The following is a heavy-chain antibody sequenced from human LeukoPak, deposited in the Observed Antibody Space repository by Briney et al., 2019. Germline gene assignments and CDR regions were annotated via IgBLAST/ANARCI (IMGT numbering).Heavy chain of an antibody. Sequence: PGGSLRLSCAASGFTFSSYSMNWVRRAPGKGLEWVSYISSSSSTIYYADSVKGRFTISRDNAKTSLYLQMNSLRAEDTAVYYRAREVGIAVAGTFDYWGQGTLVTVSS. CDR1: GFTFSSYS. CDR2: ISSSSSTI. V-gene: IGHV3-48*01. CDR3: AREVGIAVAGTFDY. D-gene: IGHD6-19*01. J-gene: IGHJ4*02.